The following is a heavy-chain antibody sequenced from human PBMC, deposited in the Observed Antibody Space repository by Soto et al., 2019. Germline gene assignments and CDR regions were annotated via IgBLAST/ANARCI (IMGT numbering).Heavy chain of an antibody. V-gene: IGHV1-18*01. J-gene: IGHJ3*02. CDR3: TTDSGETFRGSVPTPYAFDI. CDR1: GYTFTSYG. Sequence: ASVKVSCKASGYTFTSYGISWVRQAPGQGLEWMGWISAYNGNTNYAQKLQGRVTMTTDTSTSTAYMELRSLRSDDTAVYYCTTDSGETFRGSVPTPYAFDIWGQGTMVTVSS. CDR2: ISAYNGNT. D-gene: IGHD1-26*01.